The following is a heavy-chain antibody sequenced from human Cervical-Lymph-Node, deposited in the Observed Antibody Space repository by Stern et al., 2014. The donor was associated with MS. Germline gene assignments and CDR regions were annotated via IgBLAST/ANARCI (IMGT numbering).Heavy chain of an antibody. CDR2: ISGRGDST. D-gene: IGHD1-26*01. J-gene: IGHJ4*02. CDR1: GFTFSDYA. CDR3: AKGAEWEQLLLDY. Sequence: VQLLESGGGLVQPGGSLRLSCAASGFTFSDYAMGWVRQAPGKGLECVSGISGRGDSTYYADSVKGRFTISKDNSKSTLYLQMSSLRAEDTAVYYCAKGAEWEQLLLDYWGQGTLVTVSS. V-gene: IGHV3-23*01.